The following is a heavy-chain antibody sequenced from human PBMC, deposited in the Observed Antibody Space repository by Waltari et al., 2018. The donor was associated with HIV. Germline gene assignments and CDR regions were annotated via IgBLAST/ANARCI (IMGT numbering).Heavy chain of an antibody. Sequence: EVQLVESGGGLVQPGGSLRLSCAASGFPFSSYSMNWVRQAPGKGLEWVSYISSSSSTIYYADSVKGRFTISRDNAKNSLYLQMNSLRAEDTAVYYCARDGGFWTDDYWGQGTLVTVSS. D-gene: IGHD3-3*01. V-gene: IGHV3-48*01. CDR1: GFPFSSYS. CDR3: ARDGGFWTDDY. J-gene: IGHJ4*02. CDR2: ISSSSSTI.